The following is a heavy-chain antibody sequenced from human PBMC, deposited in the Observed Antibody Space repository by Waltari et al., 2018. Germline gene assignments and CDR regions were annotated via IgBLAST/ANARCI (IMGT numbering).Heavy chain of an antibody. D-gene: IGHD3-3*01. CDR2: ISYDGRTR. V-gene: IGHV3-23*01. CDR1: GFTFSNHA. J-gene: IGHJ5*02. Sequence: EVQLLESGGGLVQPGGSLRLSCAASGFTFSNHAMSWVRQAPGKGLEWGSVISYDGRTRYSADSVRDRVTISRDKSRNTFYLEMNSLRAEDTAVYYCARERHRLMEVGYLLALDPWGQGTPVTVSS. CDR3: ARERHRLMEVGYLLALDP.